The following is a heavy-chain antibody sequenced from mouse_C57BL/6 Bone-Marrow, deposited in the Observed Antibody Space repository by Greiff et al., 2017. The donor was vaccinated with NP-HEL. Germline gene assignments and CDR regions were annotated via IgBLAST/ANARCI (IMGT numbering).Heavy chain of an antibody. CDR3: ARTLQLGPFDY. J-gene: IGHJ2*01. CDR2: IWWDDDK. V-gene: IGHV8-8*01. D-gene: IGHD4-1*02. Sequence: QVTLKECGPGILQPSQTLSLTCSFSGFSLSTFGMGVGWIRQPSGQGLEWLAHIWWDDDKYYNPALKSRLTISKDTSKNQVFLKIANVDTADTATYYCARTLQLGPFDYWGQGTTLTVSS. CDR1: GFSLSTFGMG.